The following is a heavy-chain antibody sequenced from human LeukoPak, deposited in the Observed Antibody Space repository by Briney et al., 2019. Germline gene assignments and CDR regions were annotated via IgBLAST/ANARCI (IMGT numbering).Heavy chain of an antibody. D-gene: IGHD3-22*01. Sequence: GGSLRLSCAASGFTFSSYWIGWVRQMPGKGLEWMGIIYPGDSDTRYSPSFQGQVTISADKSISTAYLQWSSLKASDTAMYYCARRSYYDSSGYHSWGQGTLVTVSS. CDR2: IYPGDSDT. CDR3: ARRSYYDSSGYHS. CDR1: GFTFSSYW. V-gene: IGHV5-51*01. J-gene: IGHJ4*02.